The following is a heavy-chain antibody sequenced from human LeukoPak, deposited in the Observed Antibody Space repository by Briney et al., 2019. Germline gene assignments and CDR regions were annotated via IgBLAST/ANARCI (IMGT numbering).Heavy chain of an antibody. CDR2: ISGSGGST. Sequence: GRSLRLSCAASGFTFSSYAMTWVRQAPGKGLEWVSAISGSGGSTYYADSVKGRFTISRDNSKNTLYLQMNSLRAEDTAVYYCAKDRATYYYDSSGLYYFDYWGQGTLVTVSS. CDR3: AKDRATYYYDSSGLYYFDY. V-gene: IGHV3-23*01. D-gene: IGHD3-22*01. J-gene: IGHJ4*02. CDR1: GFTFSSYA.